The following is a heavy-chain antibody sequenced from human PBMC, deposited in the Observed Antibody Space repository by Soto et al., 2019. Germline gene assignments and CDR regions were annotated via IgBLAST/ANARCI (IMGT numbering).Heavy chain of an antibody. CDR3: AKGGSSWTEWFDP. Sequence: SCKASGYPLTAKYLHWVRQAPGQGLEWMGWINPSSGGTKEAQKFRGRVTMTRDTSISAAYMELSRLTSDDTAVYYCAKGGSSWTEWFDPWGQGTLVTVSS. V-gene: IGHV1-2*02. CDR1: GYPLTAKY. CDR2: INPSSGGT. J-gene: IGHJ5*02. D-gene: IGHD6-13*01.